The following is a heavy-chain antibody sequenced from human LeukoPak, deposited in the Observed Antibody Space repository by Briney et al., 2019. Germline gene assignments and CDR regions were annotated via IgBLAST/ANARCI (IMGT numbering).Heavy chain of an antibody. CDR1: GFTVSSNY. CDR2: IYSGGST. CDR3: ARDQSYRYNYYYYGMDV. D-gene: IGHD3-16*02. J-gene: IGHJ6*02. Sequence: GGSLRLSCAASGFTVSSNYMSWVRQAPGKGLEWVSVIYSGGSTYYADSVKGRFTISRDNSKNTLYLQMSSLRAEDTAVYYCARDQSYRYNYYYYGMDVWGQGTTVTVSS. V-gene: IGHV3-66*01.